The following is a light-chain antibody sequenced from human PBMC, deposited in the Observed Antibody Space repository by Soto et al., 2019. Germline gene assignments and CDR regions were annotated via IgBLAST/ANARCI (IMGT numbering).Light chain of an antibody. CDR2: DAS. Sequence: DIQMTQSPSSLSASVGDRVTITCQASQDISNSLNWYQQKPGKAPKLLIYDASNLETGGPSRFRGSGSGTDFTFTISSLQPEDIATYYCQHYDNLPPYTFGQGTKLEIK. J-gene: IGKJ2*01. CDR3: QHYDNLPPYT. CDR1: QDISNS. V-gene: IGKV1-33*01.